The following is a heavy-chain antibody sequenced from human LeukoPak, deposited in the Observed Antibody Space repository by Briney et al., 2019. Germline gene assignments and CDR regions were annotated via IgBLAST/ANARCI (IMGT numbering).Heavy chain of an antibody. Sequence: SGGSLRLSCAASGFTFSSYAMHWFRQAPGKGLEYVSAISSNGGSTYYANSVKGRFTISRDNSKNTLYLQMGSLRAEDMAVYYCARDGPNYGGNSGAFDYWGQGTLVTVSS. CDR3: ARDGPNYGGNSGAFDY. CDR2: ISSNGGST. J-gene: IGHJ4*02. D-gene: IGHD4-23*01. V-gene: IGHV3-64*01. CDR1: GFTFSSYA.